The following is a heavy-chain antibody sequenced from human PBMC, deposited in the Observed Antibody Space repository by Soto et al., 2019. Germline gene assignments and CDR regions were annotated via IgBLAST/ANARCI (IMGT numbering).Heavy chain of an antibody. CDR2: IYNSGNT. CDR3: AAPPRY. CDR1: GGSISSYY. Sequence: SETLSLTCTVSGGSISSYYWNWIRQPPGKGLEWIGYIYNSGNTNYNPSLRSRVIISIDTSKNQFSLKLTSVAAADTAVYYCAAPPRYWGQGTLVTVS. D-gene: IGHD6-6*01. V-gene: IGHV4-59*01. J-gene: IGHJ4*02.